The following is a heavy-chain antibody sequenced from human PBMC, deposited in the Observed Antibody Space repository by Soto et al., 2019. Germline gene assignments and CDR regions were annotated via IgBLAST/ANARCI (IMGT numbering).Heavy chain of an antibody. V-gene: IGHV3-23*01. D-gene: IGHD6-19*01. CDR1: GFTFSSYA. Sequence: GGSLRLSCAASGFTFSSYAMSWVRQAPGKGLEWVSAISGSGGSTYYADSVKGRFTISSDNSKNTLYLQMNSLRAEDTAVYYCAKGKAVALTGGNWFDPWGQGTLVTVSS. CDR2: ISGSGGST. J-gene: IGHJ5*02. CDR3: AKGKAVALTGGNWFDP.